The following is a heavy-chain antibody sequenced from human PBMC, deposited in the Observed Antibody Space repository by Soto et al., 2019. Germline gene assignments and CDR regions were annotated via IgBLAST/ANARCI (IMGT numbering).Heavy chain of an antibody. V-gene: IGHV3-23*01. Sequence: EVQLLESGGGLVQPGGSLRLSCAASGFTFSSYAMSWVRQAPVKWLEWVSAISGSGGSTYYADSVKGRFTISRDNSKNTMYLQMHILRAEDTAVYYCAKDRQWLVLSYFDYWGQGTLVTVSS. CDR2: ISGSGGST. D-gene: IGHD6-19*01. J-gene: IGHJ4*02. CDR3: AKDRQWLVLSYFDY. CDR1: GFTFSSYA.